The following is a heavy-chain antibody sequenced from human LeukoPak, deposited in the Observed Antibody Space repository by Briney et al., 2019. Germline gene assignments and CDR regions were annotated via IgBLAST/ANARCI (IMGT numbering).Heavy chain of an antibody. J-gene: IGHJ4*02. CDR1: GGTFTSYA. CDR3: AREDGSGIL. V-gene: IGHV1-69*04. Sequence: ASVTVSCKASGGTFTSYAICWVRQAPGQGLEWMGRIIPILGIPNYAQKFQGRVTITADKSTSTAYMELSSLRSEDTAVYYCAREDGSGILWGQGTLVTVSS. CDR2: IIPILGIP. D-gene: IGHD3-10*01.